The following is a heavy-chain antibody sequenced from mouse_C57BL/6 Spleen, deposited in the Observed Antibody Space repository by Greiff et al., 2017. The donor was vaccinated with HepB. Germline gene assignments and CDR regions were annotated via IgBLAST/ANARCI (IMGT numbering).Heavy chain of an antibody. CDR1: GYSFTDYN. CDR3: VSSSGDEGYYAMDY. D-gene: IGHD3-2*02. Sequence: EVQLQQSGPELVKPGASVKISCKASGYSFTDYNMNWVKQSNGKSLEWIGVINPNYGTTSYNQKFKGKATLTVDQSSSTAYMQLNSLTSEDSAVYYCVSSSGDEGYYAMDYWGQGTAVTVSS. CDR2: INPNYGTT. V-gene: IGHV1-39*01. J-gene: IGHJ4*01.